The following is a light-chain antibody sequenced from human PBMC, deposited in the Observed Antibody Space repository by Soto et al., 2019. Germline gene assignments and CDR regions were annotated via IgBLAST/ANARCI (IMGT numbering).Light chain of an antibody. V-gene: IGLV2-11*01. Sequence: QSVLAQPRSVSVSPGQSVTISCTGTSSDVGGYKYVSWYQQKPGKAPKLIIYGVSRWPSGVPNRFSGPKSGNRASLTISGLQAEDEGDYYCCSYAGGPEVFGTGTKVTVL. CDR1: SSDVGGYKY. CDR3: CSYAGGPEV. CDR2: GVS. J-gene: IGLJ1*01.